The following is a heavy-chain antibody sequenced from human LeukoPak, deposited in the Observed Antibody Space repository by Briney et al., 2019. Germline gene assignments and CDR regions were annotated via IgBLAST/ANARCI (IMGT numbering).Heavy chain of an antibody. CDR3: ARDKVIASAGTPNWFDP. J-gene: IGHJ5*02. V-gene: IGHV1-18*01. D-gene: IGHD6-13*01. CDR2: ISAYDGNT. CDR1: GYTFTNYG. Sequence: ASVKVSCKASGYTFTNYGISWVRQAPGQGLEWMGWISAYDGNTNYLQKFQGRVTMTTDTATSTAYMELRSLRSDDTTVYYCARDKVIASAGTPNWFDPWGQGTLVTVSS.